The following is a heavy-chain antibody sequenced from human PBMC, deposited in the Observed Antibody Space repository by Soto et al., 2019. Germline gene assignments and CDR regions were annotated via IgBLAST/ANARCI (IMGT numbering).Heavy chain of an antibody. D-gene: IGHD3-22*01. V-gene: IGHV4-34*01. Sequence: SETLSLTCSVYGGSFSGYYWSWIRQPPGKGLEWIGEINHSGSTNYNPSLKSRVTISVDTSKNQFSLKLSSVTAADTAVYYCAINTYYYDSSGYWPTAHYWGQGNLVTVSS. CDR2: INHSGST. CDR3: AINTYYYDSSGYWPTAHY. CDR1: GGSFSGYY. J-gene: IGHJ4*02.